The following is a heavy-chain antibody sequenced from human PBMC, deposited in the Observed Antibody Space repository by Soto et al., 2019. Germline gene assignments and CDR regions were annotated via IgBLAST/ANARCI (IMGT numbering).Heavy chain of an antibody. J-gene: IGHJ5*02. CDR3: ARAYDFWSGYSPYNWFDP. CDR2: IIPIFGTA. V-gene: IGHV1-69*12. D-gene: IGHD3-3*01. CDR1: GGTFSSYA. Sequence: QVQLVQSGAEVKKPGSSVKVSCKASGGTFSSYAISWVRQAPGQGLEWMGGIIPIFGTANYAQKFQGRVKSTADESTSTAYMELSSLRSEDTAVYYCARAYDFWSGYSPYNWFDPWGQGTLVTVSS.